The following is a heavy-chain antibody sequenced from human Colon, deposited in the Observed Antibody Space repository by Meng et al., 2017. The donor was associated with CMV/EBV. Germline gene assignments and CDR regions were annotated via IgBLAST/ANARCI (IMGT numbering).Heavy chain of an antibody. CDR1: GNTVSELS. CDR3: ATVGGNSGSYYYGLDV. V-gene: IGHV1-24*01. CDR2: FDAEEGER. D-gene: IGHD4-23*01. J-gene: IGHJ6*02. Sequence: ASVKVSCKVSGNTVSELSMHWVRQAPGKGLEWVGGFDAEEGERVYAQKFRGRVMMTEDTSTHTAYMQLSSLRSEDTAVYYCATVGGNSGSYYYGLDVWGQGITVTVSS.